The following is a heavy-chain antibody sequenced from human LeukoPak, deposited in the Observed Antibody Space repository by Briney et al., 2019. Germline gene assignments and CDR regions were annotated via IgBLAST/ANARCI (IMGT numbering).Heavy chain of an antibody. J-gene: IGHJ5*02. CDR2: INHSGST. D-gene: IGHD3/OR15-3a*01. Sequence: SETLSLTCAVYGGSFSGYYWSWIRQPPGKGLEWIGEINHSGSTNYNPCLKSRVTISVDTSKNQFSLKLSSVTAADTAVYYCARGLKRGLTGWFDPWGQGTLVTVSS. V-gene: IGHV4-34*01. CDR1: GGSFSGYY. CDR3: ARGLKRGLTGWFDP.